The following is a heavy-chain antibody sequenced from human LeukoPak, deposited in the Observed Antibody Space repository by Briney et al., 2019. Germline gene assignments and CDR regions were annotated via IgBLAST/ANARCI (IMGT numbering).Heavy chain of an antibody. CDR1: GFTLSSNW. J-gene: IGHJ4*02. D-gene: IGHD2-15*01. CDR2: INSDGRET. CDR3: QRELSAVNDY. V-gene: IGHV3-7*01. Sequence: GGSLRLSCAASGFTLSSNWMRWVRQAPAKGLEWVASINSDGRETYYVDAVKGRFTVSRDNAKNTVYLQMNSLRVEDTAIYYCQRELSAVNDYWGQGTLVTVSS.